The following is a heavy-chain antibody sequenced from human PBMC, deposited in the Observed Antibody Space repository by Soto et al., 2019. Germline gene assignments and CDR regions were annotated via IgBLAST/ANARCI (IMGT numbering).Heavy chain of an antibody. CDR1: AYPFTNFD. CDR3: AGHRYTWNHNPPNPPHKNDRMDV. V-gene: IGHV1-8*01. J-gene: IGHJ6*02. D-gene: IGHD1-1*01. Sequence: GASVKVSCKGSAYPFTNFDINWVRQAPGQGLEWMGWMNPNSGNTGYAQRFQGRVTMTRNISSSTAYMELSSLKSEDTAVYYCAGHRYTWNHNPPNPPHKNDRMDVWGQGTTVTVSS. CDR2: MNPNSGNT.